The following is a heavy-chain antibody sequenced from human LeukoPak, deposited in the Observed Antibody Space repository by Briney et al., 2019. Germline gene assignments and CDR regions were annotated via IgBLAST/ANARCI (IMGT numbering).Heavy chain of an antibody. CDR2: IYYSGNT. D-gene: IGHD3-16*01. Sequence: SETLSLTCTVSGGSISSSSYCWGWIRQPLGKGLEWIGSIYYSGNTYYNPSLRSRATISIDTSKNQFSLKLSSVTAADTAVYYCARLLVSSLYYFDYWGQGTLVTVSS. J-gene: IGHJ4*02. V-gene: IGHV4-39*01. CDR1: GGSISSSSYC. CDR3: ARLLVSSLYYFDY.